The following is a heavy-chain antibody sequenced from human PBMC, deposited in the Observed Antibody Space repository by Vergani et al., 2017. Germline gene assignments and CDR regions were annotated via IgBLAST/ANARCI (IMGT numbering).Heavy chain of an antibody. J-gene: IGHJ4*02. CDR1: GFTFNHNA. D-gene: IGHD2-21*02. CDR3: ARESYCGGDCYFDY. V-gene: IGHV3-23*01. Sequence: EVQLLESGGDLVQPGGSLRPSGAAPGFTFNHNARNGVGKAPGKGLEWVSGISGSGGSTYYAGSVKGRFTISRDSSKNTLYLQMNSLRAEDTAVYYCARESYCGGDCYFDYWGQGTLVTVSS. CDR2: ISGSGGST.